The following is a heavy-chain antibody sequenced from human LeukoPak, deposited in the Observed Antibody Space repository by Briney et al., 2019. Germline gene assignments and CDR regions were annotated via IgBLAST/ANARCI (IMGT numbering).Heavy chain of an antibody. Sequence: ASVKVSCKASGGTFSSYAISWVRQAPGQGLEWMGWINPNSGGTNYAQKFQGRVTMTRDTSISTAYMELSRLRSDDTAVYYCARVRELLWFGEFKYYYYYYMDVWGKGTTVTISS. CDR3: ARVRELLWFGEFKYYYYYYMDV. J-gene: IGHJ6*03. D-gene: IGHD3-10*01. CDR2: INPNSGGT. CDR1: GGTFSSYA. V-gene: IGHV1-2*02.